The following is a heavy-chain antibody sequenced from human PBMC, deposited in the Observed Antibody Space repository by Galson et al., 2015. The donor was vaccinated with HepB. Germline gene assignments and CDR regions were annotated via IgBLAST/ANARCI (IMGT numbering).Heavy chain of an antibody. V-gene: IGHV6-1*01. J-gene: IGHJ6*02. D-gene: IGHD6-19*01. CDR1: GDSVSSNSAA. CDR2: VYYRSKWYS. Sequence: CAISGDSVSSNSAAWSWIRQSPSRGLEWLGWVYYRSKWYSDYEVSVKSRISISPDTSKNQISLQLNSVTPEDTAVYYCARGSLTSGWGITYYYDGMDVWGQGTTVTVSS. CDR3: ARGSLTSGWGITYYYDGMDV.